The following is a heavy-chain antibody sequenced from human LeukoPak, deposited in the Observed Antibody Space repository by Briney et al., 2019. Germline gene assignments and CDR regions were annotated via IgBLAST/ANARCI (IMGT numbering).Heavy chain of an antibody. D-gene: IGHD3-9*01. CDR3: ARGGIVLRYFDWSPYDAFDI. J-gene: IGHJ3*02. CDR1: GYTFTSHF. CDR2: INPSGGST. V-gene: IGHV1-46*01. Sequence: ASVKVSCKASGYTFTSHFMHWVRQAPGQGLEWMGIINPSGGSTSYAQKFQGRVTMTRDTSTSTVYMELSSLRSEDTAVYYCARGGIVLRYFDWSPYDAFDIWGQGTMVTVSS.